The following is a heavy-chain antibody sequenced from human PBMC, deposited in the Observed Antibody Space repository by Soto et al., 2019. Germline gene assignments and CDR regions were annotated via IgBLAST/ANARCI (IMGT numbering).Heavy chain of an antibody. CDR3: ARAGGYDLYYYYYMDV. CDR1: NGSISNSGSY. V-gene: IGHV4-39*07. D-gene: IGHD5-12*01. Sequence: SETLSLTCIVSNGSISNSGSYWGWIRQPPGKGLEWIGNAYQSGSTNYNPSLKSRVTISVDTSKNQFSLKLSPVTAADTAVYYCARAGGYDLYYYYYMDVWGKGTTVTVSS. CDR2: AYQSGST. J-gene: IGHJ6*03.